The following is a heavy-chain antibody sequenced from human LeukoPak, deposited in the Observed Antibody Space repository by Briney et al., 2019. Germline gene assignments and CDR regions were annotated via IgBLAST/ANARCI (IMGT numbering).Heavy chain of an antibody. V-gene: IGHV3-21*01. CDR2: ITSSSSYI. J-gene: IGHJ4*02. Sequence: GGSLRRSSAAYSFTVSNYWMRWVRQAPGKGLEWVSSITSSSSYIYYADSVKGRFTISSDNSKNSLYLQMNSLRAEDTAVYYCATSYSSSRGTFDYWGQGTLVTVSS. CDR1: SFTVSNYW. D-gene: IGHD6-6*01. CDR3: ATSYSSSRGTFDY.